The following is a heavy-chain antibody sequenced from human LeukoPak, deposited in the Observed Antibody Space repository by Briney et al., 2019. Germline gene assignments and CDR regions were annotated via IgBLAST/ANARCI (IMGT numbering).Heavy chain of an antibody. CDR2: IYSGGST. CDR3: ARGPLQQWLVRDAFDI. V-gene: IGHV3-53*01. Sequence: GGSLRLSCAASGFTVSSNYMSWVRQAPGKGLEWVSVIYSGGSTYYADSVKGRFTISRDNPKNTLYLQMNSLRAEDTAVYYCARGPLQQWLVRDAFDIWGQGTMVTVSS. D-gene: IGHD6-19*01. J-gene: IGHJ3*02. CDR1: GFTVSSNY.